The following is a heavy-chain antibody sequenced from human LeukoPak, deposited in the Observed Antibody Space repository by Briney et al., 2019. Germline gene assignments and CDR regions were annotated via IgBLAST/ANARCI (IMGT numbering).Heavy chain of an antibody. CDR1: GGTFSSYA. V-gene: IGHV1-69*05. Sequence: SVKVSCKGSGGTFSSYAISWVRQAPGQGLEWMGGIIPIFGTANYAQKFQGRVTITTDESTSTAYMELSSLRSEDTAVYYCARDGNTAMGRNGYYYYYYMDVWGKGTTVAVSS. D-gene: IGHD5-18*01. CDR3: ARDGNTAMGRNGYYYYYYMDV. J-gene: IGHJ6*03. CDR2: IIPIFGTA.